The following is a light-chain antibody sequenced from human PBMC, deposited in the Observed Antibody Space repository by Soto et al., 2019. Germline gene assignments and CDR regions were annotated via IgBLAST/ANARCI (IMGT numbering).Light chain of an antibody. J-gene: IGLJ1*01. CDR3: AARDDSLTGHYV. CDR2: SNN. CDR1: SSNIGNNY. Sequence: QSVLTQPPSASGTPGQRVSISCSGNSSNIGNNYVSWYQHLPGTAPKLLMYSNNQRPSGVPDRFSGSKSGTSAFLAISGLRSEDEADYYCAARDDSLTGHYVFGTGTKLTVL. V-gene: IGLV1-47*01.